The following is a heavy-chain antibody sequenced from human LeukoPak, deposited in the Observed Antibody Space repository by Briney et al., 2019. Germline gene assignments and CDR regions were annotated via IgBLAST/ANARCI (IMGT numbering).Heavy chain of an antibody. J-gene: IGHJ6*03. CDR1: GFTFSSYS. D-gene: IGHD6-13*01. Sequence: PRGSLRLSCAASGFTFSSYSMNAVRQAPGKGLEWVSSISSRSSYICYADSTKGRFTISRDNAKNSLYLKMNSLRAEDTAVYYCARVPGYSSSWYISYYYYHYMDVWGKGTTVTVSS. CDR2: ISSRSSYI. V-gene: IGHV3-21*01. CDR3: ARVPGYSSSWYISYYYYHYMDV.